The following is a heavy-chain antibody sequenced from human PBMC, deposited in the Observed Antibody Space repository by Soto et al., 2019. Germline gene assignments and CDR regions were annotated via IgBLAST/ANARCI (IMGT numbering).Heavy chain of an antibody. Sequence: PSETLSLTCTVSGDSIRDGGYYWAWIRQRPGKGLEWMGYIYFTGKTNYNPSLENRLTMSVDMSRRQLYLRLTSVTAADTAVYFCAKDPSPQPIPAVTPGWLDPWGQGISVTV. CDR2: IYFTGKT. D-gene: IGHD4-4*01. CDR3: AKDPSPQPIPAVTPGWLDP. CDR1: GDSIRDGGYY. J-gene: IGHJ5*02. V-gene: IGHV4-31*03.